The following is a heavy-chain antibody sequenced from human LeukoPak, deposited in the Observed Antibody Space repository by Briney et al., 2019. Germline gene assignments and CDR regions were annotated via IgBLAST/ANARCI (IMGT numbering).Heavy chain of an antibody. CDR3: AKGSSGYFADL. J-gene: IGHJ5*02. Sequence: PGGSLRLSCAASGFIFNNYGLIWVRQAPGKGLEWVSAISNDGGGTTYADFVNGRFTISRDNSKNTLFLQMNSLRAEDTALYYCAKGSSGYFADLWGQGTLVTASS. V-gene: IGHV3-23*01. CDR1: GFIFNNYG. D-gene: IGHD3-22*01. CDR2: ISNDGGGT.